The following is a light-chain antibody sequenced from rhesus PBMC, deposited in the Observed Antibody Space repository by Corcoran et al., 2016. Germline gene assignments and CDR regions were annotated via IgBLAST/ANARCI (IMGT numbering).Light chain of an antibody. Sequence: DIQVTQSPSSLSASVGDRVTITCRASQGITNDLAWYHEKPGETPKLLSYEESSFESGIPSRFNGSGTGTDLTLTISSLQSEDFATYYCQHYYSNSLTFGGGTKVEIK. CDR3: QHYYSNSLT. CDR2: EES. CDR1: QGITND. J-gene: IGKJ4*01. V-gene: IGKV1S17*01.